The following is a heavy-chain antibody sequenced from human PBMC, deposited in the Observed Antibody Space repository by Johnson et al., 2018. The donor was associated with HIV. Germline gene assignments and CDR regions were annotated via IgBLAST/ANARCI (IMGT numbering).Heavy chain of an antibody. D-gene: IGHD3-3*01. J-gene: IGHJ3*02. Sequence: QVQLVESGGGVVQPGRSLRLSCAVSGFTFSNYGMHWVRQAPGKGLEWVAVISYDGSAQYYVDSVKGRFTISRDHSKNTLYLQMNSLTAEDTAGYYCARDLGERENDGGARDYYDCAIGYPGQGQRGGVGVFDIWGQGTMVTVSS. CDR2: ISYDGSAQ. CDR3: ARDLGERENDGGARDYYDCAIGYPGQGQRGGVGVFDI. V-gene: IGHV3-30*03. CDR1: GFTFSNYG.